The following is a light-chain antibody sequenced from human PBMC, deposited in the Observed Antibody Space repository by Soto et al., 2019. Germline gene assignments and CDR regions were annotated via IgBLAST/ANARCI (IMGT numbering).Light chain of an antibody. CDR1: HDIGNY. CDR2: YAS. CDR3: QQYENLPRFI. J-gene: IGKJ3*01. V-gene: IGKV1-33*01. Sequence: DIQMTQSPSSLSASVGDRVTITCLASHDIGNYLNWYQQKPGKAPTLLISYASNLETGVSSRFSGSGSGTDFTFTISSLQPEYIATYFCQQYENLPRFIFGPGTKVDIQ.